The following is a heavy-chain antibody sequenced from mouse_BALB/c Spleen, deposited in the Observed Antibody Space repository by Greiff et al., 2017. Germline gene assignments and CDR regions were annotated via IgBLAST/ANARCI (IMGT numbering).Heavy chain of an antibody. D-gene: IGHD2-14*01. J-gene: IGHJ3*01. V-gene: IGHV5-4*02. CDR3: ARERDIGTTPAWFAY. CDR1: GFTFSDYY. Sequence: EVHLVESGGGLVKPGGSLKLSCAASGFTFSDYYMYWVRQTPEKRLEWVATISDGGSYTYYPDSVKGRFTISRDNAKNNLYLQMSSLKSEDTAMYYCARERDIGTTPAWFAYWGQGTLVTVSA. CDR2: ISDGGSYT.